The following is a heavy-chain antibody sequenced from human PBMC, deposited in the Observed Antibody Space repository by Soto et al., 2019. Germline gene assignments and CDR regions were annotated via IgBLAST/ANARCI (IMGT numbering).Heavy chain of an antibody. CDR3: ATLLGYCSGGSCYSGWGSFDY. V-gene: IGHV4-31*03. CDR1: GGSISSGGYY. D-gene: IGHD2-15*01. Sequence: QVQLQESGPGLVKPSQTLSLTCTVSGGSISSGGYYWSWIRQHPGKGLEWIGYIYYSGSTYYNPSLKSRINISVDTSKNQFSLKLSSVTAADTAVYYCATLLGYCSGGSCYSGWGSFDYWGQGTLVTVSS. CDR2: IYYSGST. J-gene: IGHJ4*02.